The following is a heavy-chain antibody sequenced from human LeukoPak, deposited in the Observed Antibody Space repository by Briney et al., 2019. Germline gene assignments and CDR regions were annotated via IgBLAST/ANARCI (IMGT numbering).Heavy chain of an antibody. CDR1: GGSINTGGYS. CDR3: ARGRNIAAAGDTTFDY. J-gene: IGHJ4*02. D-gene: IGHD6-13*01. CDR2: INHSGST. V-gene: IGHV4-34*01. Sequence: SETLSLTCAVSGGSINTGGYSWSWIRQPPGKGPEWIGEINHSGSTNYNPSLKSRVTISVDTSKNQFSLKLSSVTAADTAVYYCARGRNIAAAGDTTFDYWGQGTLVTVSS.